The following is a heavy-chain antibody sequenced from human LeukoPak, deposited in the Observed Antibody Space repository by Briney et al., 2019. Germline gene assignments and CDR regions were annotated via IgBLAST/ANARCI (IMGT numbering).Heavy chain of an antibody. J-gene: IGHJ4*02. V-gene: IGHV4-39*07. Sequence: SETLSLTCAVSSGSIRSNSHYWGWIRQPPGKGLEWIGSIYYTGTTFHNPSLKSRVTLSADTSKNQFSLNLRSVTAADTAVYYCAREVGYGGNPPYYFDYWGQGTLVTVSS. CDR3: AREVGYGGNPPYYFDY. D-gene: IGHD4-23*01. CDR1: SGSIRSNSHY. CDR2: IYYTGTT.